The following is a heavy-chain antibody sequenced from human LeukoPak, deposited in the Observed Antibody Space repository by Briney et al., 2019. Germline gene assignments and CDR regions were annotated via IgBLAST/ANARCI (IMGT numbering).Heavy chain of an antibody. CDR1: GGSISSYY. Sequence: PSETLYLTCTVSGGSISSYYWSWIRQPAGKGLEWIGRIYTSGSTNYNPSLKSRVTMSVDTSKNQFSLKLSSVTAADTAVYYCARDFPNIGSNWFDPWGQGTLVTVSS. J-gene: IGHJ5*02. V-gene: IGHV4-4*07. CDR2: IYTSGST. D-gene: IGHD2/OR15-2a*01. CDR3: ARDFPNIGSNWFDP.